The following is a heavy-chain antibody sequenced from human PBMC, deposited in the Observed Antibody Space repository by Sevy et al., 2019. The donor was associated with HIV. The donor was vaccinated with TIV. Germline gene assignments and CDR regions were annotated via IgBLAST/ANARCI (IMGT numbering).Heavy chain of an antibody. V-gene: IGHV3-74*03. Sequence: GGSLRLSCAASGFTLSCCWMHWVRQAPGKGLVWVSRNNDGSTTTYADSVRGRFTISSDNAKNTLYLEMNSLRAEDTAVYYCARGGTASFDYWGQGTLVTVSS. J-gene: IGHJ4*02. CDR1: GFTLSCCW. D-gene: IGHD1-1*01. CDR3: ARGGTASFDY. CDR2: NNDGSTT.